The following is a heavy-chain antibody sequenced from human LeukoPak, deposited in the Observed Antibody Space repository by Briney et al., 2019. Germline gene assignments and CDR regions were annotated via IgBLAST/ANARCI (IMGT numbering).Heavy chain of an antibody. CDR1: GYTFTGYY. CDR2: INPNSGGT. CDR3: AGEYSSSWPFDY. D-gene: IGHD6-13*01. V-gene: IGHV1-2*02. Sequence: ASVKVSCKASGYTFTGYYMHWVRQAPGQGLEWMGWINPNSGGTNYAQKFQGRVTMTRDTSISTAYMELSRLRSDDTAVYYCAGEYSSSWPFDYWGQGTLVTVSS. J-gene: IGHJ4*02.